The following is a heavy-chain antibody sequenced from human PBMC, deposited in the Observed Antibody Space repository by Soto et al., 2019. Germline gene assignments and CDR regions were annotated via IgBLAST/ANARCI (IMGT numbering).Heavy chain of an antibody. CDR1: GFTFDDYA. V-gene: IGHV3-9*01. CDR2: ISWNSGSI. CDR3: AKDSSSRGANWFDP. D-gene: IGHD6-13*01. J-gene: IGHJ5*02. Sequence: SLRLSCAASGFTFDDYAMHWVRQAPGKGLEWVSGISWNSGSIGYADSVKGRFTISRDNAKNSLYLQMNSLRAEDTALYYCAKDSSSRGANWFDPWGQGTLVTSPQ.